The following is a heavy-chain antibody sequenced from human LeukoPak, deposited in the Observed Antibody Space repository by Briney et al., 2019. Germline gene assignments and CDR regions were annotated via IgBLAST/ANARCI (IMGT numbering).Heavy chain of an antibody. CDR1: GGSISSSSYY. D-gene: IGHD3-3*01. V-gene: IGHV4-39*06. Sequence: SETLSLTCTVSGGSISSSSYYWGWIRQPPGKGLEWIGSIYYSGSTYFNPSLKGRVTISVDTSKNQFPLKLSSVTAADTAVYYCASSGVAINWFDPWGQGTLVTVSS. CDR3: ASSGVAINWFDP. CDR2: IYYSGST. J-gene: IGHJ5*02.